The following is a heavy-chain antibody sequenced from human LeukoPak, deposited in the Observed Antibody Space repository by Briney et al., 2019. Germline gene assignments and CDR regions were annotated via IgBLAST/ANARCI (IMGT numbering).Heavy chain of an antibody. CDR1: GGTFSSYA. D-gene: IGHD2-2*02. V-gene: IGHV1-69*13. CDR3: ARGALDSSVRGVPAAIRSYFQH. J-gene: IGHJ1*01. CDR2: IIPIFGTA. Sequence: SVKVSCKASGGTFSSYAISWVRQAPGQGLGWMGGIIPIFGTANYAQKFQGRVTIAADESTSTAYMELSSLRSEDTAVYYCARGALDSSVRGVPAAIRSYFQHWGQGTLVTVSS.